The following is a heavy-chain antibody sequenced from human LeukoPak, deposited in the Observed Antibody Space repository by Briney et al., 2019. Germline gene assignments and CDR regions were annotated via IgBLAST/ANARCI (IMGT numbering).Heavy chain of an antibody. CDR1: GFTFSSYA. Sequence: GGSLRLSCAASGFTFSSYAMSWVRQAPGKGLEWVSSISKGSGYIYYADSVKGRFTLSRDNAKNSLYLQMNSLRAEDTAIYYCTKDWGTTGPYDYWGQGTLVTVSS. D-gene: IGHD2-2*01. J-gene: IGHJ4*02. V-gene: IGHV3-21*01. CDR2: ISKGSGYI. CDR3: TKDWGTTGPYDY.